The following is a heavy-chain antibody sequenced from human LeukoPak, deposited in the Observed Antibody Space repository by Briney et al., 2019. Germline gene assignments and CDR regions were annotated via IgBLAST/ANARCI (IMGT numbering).Heavy chain of an antibody. J-gene: IGHJ4*02. CDR3: AKGLGELLWSPYFDY. D-gene: IGHD3-10*01. V-gene: IGHV3-30*18. Sequence: NPGGSLRLSCAASGFTFSSYGMHWVRQAPGKGLEWVAVISYDGSNKYYTDSVKGRFTISRDNSKNTLYLQMNSLRAEDTAVYYCAKGLGELLWSPYFDYWGQGTLVTVSS. CDR1: GFTFSSYG. CDR2: ISYDGSNK.